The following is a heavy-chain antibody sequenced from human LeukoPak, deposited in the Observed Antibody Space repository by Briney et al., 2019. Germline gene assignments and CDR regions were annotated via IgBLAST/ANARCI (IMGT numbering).Heavy chain of an antibody. D-gene: IGHD2-2*01. CDR2: ISSSGSTI. J-gene: IGHJ4*02. Sequence: GGSLRLSCAASGFTFSSYAMSWVRQAPGKGLEWVSYISSSGSTIYYADSVKGRFTISRDNAKNSLYLQMNSLRAEDTAVYYCARGRSTSLFDYWGQGTLVTVSS. CDR3: ARGRSTSLFDY. V-gene: IGHV3-48*04. CDR1: GFTFSSYA.